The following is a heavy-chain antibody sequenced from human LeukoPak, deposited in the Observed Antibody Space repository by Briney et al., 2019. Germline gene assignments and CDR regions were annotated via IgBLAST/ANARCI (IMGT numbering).Heavy chain of an antibody. CDR3: AISSSSSGYYYYGMDV. D-gene: IGHD3-22*01. CDR2: INHSGST. J-gene: IGHJ6*02. V-gene: IGHV4-34*01. CDR1: GGSFSGYY. Sequence: SETLSLTCAVYGGSFSGYYWSWIRQPPGKGLEWIGEINHSGSTNYNPSLKSRVTISVDTSKNQFSLKLSSVTAADTAVYYCAISSSSSGYYYYGMDVWGQGTTVTVSS.